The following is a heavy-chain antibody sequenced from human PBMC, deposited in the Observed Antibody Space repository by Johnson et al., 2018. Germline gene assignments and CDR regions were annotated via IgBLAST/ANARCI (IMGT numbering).Heavy chain of an antibody. Sequence: VQLVQSGGGLVQPGGSLRLSCAASGFTFSSYAMSWVRQAPGKGLEWVSALSGSSGSTIYYADSVKGRFTISRDNSKNTLFLQMNSLRAEDTAIYYCAKDRKYCSGGSCYLTAFQNWGQGTLVTVSS. J-gene: IGHJ1*01. V-gene: IGHV3-23*04. CDR3: AKDRKYCSGGSCYLTAFQN. CDR2: LSGSSGSTI. D-gene: IGHD2-15*01. CDR1: GFTFSSYA.